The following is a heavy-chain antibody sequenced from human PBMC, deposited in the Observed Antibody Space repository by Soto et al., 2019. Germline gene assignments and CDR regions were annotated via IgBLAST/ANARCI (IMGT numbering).Heavy chain of an antibody. CDR2: INHSGST. CDR3: GYNYGYTEDYNGRDV. CDR1: GGSFSGYY. D-gene: IGHD5-18*01. J-gene: IGHJ6*04. V-gene: IGHV4-34*01. Sequence: SETLSLTCAVYGGSFSGYYWSWIRQPPGKGLEWIGEINHSGSTNYNPSLKSRVTISVGTSKNQFSLKLSSVTAADTAVYYCGYNYGYTEDYNGRDVWVKGTTVTVS.